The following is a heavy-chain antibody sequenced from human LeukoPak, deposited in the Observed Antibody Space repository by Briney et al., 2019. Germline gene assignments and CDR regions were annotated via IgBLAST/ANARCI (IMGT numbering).Heavy chain of an antibody. CDR1: GYTFTGYY. D-gene: IGHD2-2*01. J-gene: IGHJ4*02. CDR2: INPNSGGT. CDR3: ARGVVPAARGFTAIDY. Sequence: ASVKVSCKASGYTFTGYYMHWVRQAPGHGLEWMGWINPNSGGTNYAQKFQGRVTMTRDTSISTAYMELSRLRSDDTAVYYCARGVVPAARGFTAIDYWGQGTLVTVSS. V-gene: IGHV1-2*02.